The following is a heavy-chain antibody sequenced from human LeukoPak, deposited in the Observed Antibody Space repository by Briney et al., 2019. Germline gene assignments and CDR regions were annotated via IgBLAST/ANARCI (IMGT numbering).Heavy chain of an antibody. V-gene: IGHV3-30*02. CDR3: AKEMAAYYFDY. D-gene: IGHD5-24*01. Sequence: TGGSLRLSCAASGFTFSSYGMYWVRQAPGKGLEWMAYISYDPTTEYHADSVRGRFTISRDNSKNTLYLEMNSLRAEDTAVYYCAKEMAAYYFDYWGQGTLVTVSS. CDR2: ISYDPTTE. J-gene: IGHJ4*02. CDR1: GFTFSSYG.